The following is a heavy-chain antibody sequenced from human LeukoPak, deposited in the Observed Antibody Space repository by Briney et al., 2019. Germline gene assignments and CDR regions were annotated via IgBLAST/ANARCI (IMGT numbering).Heavy chain of an antibody. CDR2: IYYSGST. D-gene: IGHD2-15*01. Sequence: PSETLSLTCTVSGGSISSSSYYWGWIRQPPGKGLEWIGSIYYSGSTYYNPSLKSRVTISVDTSKNQFSLKLSSVTAADTAVYYCARQGESYLGSRSPLNWFDPWGQGTLVTVSS. J-gene: IGHJ5*02. CDR1: GGSISSSSYY. V-gene: IGHV4-39*01. CDR3: ARQGESYLGSRSPLNWFDP.